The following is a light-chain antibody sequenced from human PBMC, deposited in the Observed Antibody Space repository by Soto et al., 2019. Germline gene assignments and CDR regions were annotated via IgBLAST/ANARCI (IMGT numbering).Light chain of an antibody. V-gene: IGKV3-20*01. CDR3: KHYNSYSEA. CDR1: QSVSNNY. J-gene: IGKJ1*01. CDR2: GAS. Sequence: EIVLTQSPGTLSLPPGERATLSCRASQSVSNNYLAWYQQKPGRAPRLLIYGASNRATGIPDRFSGSGSGTEFTLTIRSLQPDDFATYYCKHYNSYSEAFGQGTKVDIK.